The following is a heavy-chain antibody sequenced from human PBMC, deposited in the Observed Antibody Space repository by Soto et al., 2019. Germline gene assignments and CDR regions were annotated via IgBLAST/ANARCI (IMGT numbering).Heavy chain of an antibody. CDR2: IRHDGSND. D-gene: IGHD3-10*01. Sequence: HLVESGGGVVQPGASVSLSCEASGFTFSAFGMHWVRQAPGKGLEWVAGIRHDGSNDYYSDFAKGRLTISRDNSRDTLYLEINSLRADDSAVYYCASVNTVRSWDYDGMDIWGQGTTVTVSS. V-gene: IGHV3-33*03. CDR3: ASVNTVRSWDYDGMDI. J-gene: IGHJ6*02. CDR1: GFTFSAFG.